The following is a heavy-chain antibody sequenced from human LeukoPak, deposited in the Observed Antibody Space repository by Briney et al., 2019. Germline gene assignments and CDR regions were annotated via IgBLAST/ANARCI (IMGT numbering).Heavy chain of an antibody. CDR2: ISDTGNT. Sequence: GGSLRLSCAASGFTLSSYAMSWVRQAPGKGLGWVSAISDTGNTYHADSVKGRFTISRDSSKNTLFLQMNRLRPEDAAVYYCAKAPVTTCRGAFCYPFDYWGLGTLVTVSS. V-gene: IGHV3-23*01. D-gene: IGHD2-15*01. CDR1: GFTLSSYA. J-gene: IGHJ4*02. CDR3: AKAPVTTCRGAFCYPFDY.